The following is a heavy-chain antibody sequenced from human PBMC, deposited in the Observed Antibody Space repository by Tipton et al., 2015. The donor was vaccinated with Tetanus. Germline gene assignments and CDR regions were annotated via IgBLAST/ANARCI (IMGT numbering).Heavy chain of an antibody. CDR1: EFTFNMFL. CDR2: ISYDGRFK. D-gene: IGHD6-19*01. CDR3: VKDLSGWIWDVY. J-gene: IGHJ4*01. Sequence: SLRLSCAASEFTFNMFLMHWVRQAPGKGLEWAAAISYDGRFKYYTDTVTGRFTISRDNSKSTLYLEMDSLRVEDTAVYYCVKDLSGWIWDVYWGLGTLVTVSS. V-gene: IGHV3-30*04.